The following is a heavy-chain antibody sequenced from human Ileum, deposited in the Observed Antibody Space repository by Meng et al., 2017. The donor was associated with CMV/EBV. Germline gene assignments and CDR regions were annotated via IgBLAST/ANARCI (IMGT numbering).Heavy chain of an antibody. J-gene: IGHJ4*02. CDR3: AQGGHYDLWSGYTPLDH. D-gene: IGHD3-3*01. Sequence: GESLKISCAASGFSFSNYAMGWVRQAPGKGLEWVSVISAIGSITYDADAVKGRVTVSRDNSKNTVYLQMNSLRAEDTAVYYWAQGGHYDLWSGYTPLDHWGQGTLVTVSS. CDR2: ISAIGSIT. V-gene: IGHV3-23*01. CDR1: GFSFSNYA.